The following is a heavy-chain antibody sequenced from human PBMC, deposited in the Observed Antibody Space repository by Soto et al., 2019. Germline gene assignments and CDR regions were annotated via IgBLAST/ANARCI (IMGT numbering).Heavy chain of an antibody. Sequence: LRLSCAASGFTFRSYAMHWVRQAPGKGLEWVALMSFDGSNKYYADSVRGRFTISSDNSKSTLYLQMDILRPEDTAVYYCAKEFGWELQLSHPYYNSGMDVRGQGTTVTVSS. CDR1: GFTFRSYA. CDR3: AKEFGWELQLSHPYYNSGMDV. J-gene: IGHJ6*02. CDR2: MSFDGSNK. V-gene: IGHV3-30*18. D-gene: IGHD1-1*01.